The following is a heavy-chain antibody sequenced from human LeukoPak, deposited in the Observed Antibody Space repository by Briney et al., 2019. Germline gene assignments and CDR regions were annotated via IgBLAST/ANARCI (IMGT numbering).Heavy chain of an antibody. CDR3: ASFDFWSGFYFDY. D-gene: IGHD3-3*01. Sequence: PSQTLSLTCAVSGGSISSGGYSWSWIRQPPGKGLEWIGYIYHSGSTYYNPSLKSRVTISVDRSKNQFSLKLSSVTAADTAVYCCASFDFWSGFYFDYWGQGTLVTVSS. CDR1: GGSISSGGYS. V-gene: IGHV4-30-2*01. J-gene: IGHJ4*02. CDR2: IYHSGST.